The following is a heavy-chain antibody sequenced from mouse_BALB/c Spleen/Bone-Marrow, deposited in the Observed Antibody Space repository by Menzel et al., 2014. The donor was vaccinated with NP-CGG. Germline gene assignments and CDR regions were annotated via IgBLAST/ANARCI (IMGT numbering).Heavy chain of an antibody. CDR3: TRDYYGP. D-gene: IGHD1-2*01. CDR1: GDSITSGY. CDR2: ITYSGNT. J-gene: IGHJ2*01. Sequence: EVQLQESGPSLVKPSQTLSLTCSVTGDSITSGYWNWIRKFPGNRLEYMGYITYSGNTYYNPSLISRISITRDTSKNQYYLQLNSVTTEDTATYYCTRDYYGPWGQGTTLTVSS. V-gene: IGHV3-8*02.